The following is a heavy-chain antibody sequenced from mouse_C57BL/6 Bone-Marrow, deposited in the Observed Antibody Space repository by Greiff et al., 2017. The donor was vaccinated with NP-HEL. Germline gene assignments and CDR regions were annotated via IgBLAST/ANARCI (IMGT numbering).Heavy chain of an antibody. V-gene: IGHV1-80*01. J-gene: IGHJ3*01. CDR1: GYAFSSYW. D-gene: IGHD1-1*01. Sequence: QVQLKQSGAELVKPGASVKISCKASGYAFSSYWMNWVKQRPGKGLEWIGQIYPGDGDTNYNGKFKGKATLTADKSSSTAYMQLSSLTSEDSAVYFCARTGNYYGSSYFSHWFAYWGQGTLVTVSA. CDR3: ARTGNYYGSSYFSHWFAY. CDR2: IYPGDGDT.